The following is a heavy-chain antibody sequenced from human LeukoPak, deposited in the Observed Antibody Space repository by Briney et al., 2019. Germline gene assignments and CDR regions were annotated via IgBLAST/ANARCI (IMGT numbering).Heavy chain of an antibody. CDR1: GYTXTDYY. CDR3: ASLGATTIHYYGMDV. V-gene: IGHV1-2*02. CDR2: INPISGGT. Sequence: GASVKVSCKASGYTXTDYYLHWVRQAPGQGLEWMGWINPISGGTNYAQKFQGSVTMTRDTSITTAYMELSSLRSDDTAVYYCASLGATTIHYYGMDVWGQGTTVTVSS. J-gene: IGHJ6*02. D-gene: IGHD1-26*01.